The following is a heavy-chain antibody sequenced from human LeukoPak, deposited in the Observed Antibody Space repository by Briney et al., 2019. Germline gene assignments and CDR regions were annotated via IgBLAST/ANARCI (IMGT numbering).Heavy chain of an antibody. J-gene: IGHJ6*02. CDR1: GFTFSSYA. CDR2: ISGSGGST. V-gene: IGHV3-23*01. CDR3: AKGGLVVVDYGMDV. Sequence: TGGSLRLSCAASGFTFSSYAMSWVRQAPGKGLEWVSAISGSGGSTYYADSVKGRFTISRDNSKNTLYLQVNSLRAEDTAVYYCAKGGLVVVDYGMDVWGQGTTVTVSS. D-gene: IGHD2-15*01.